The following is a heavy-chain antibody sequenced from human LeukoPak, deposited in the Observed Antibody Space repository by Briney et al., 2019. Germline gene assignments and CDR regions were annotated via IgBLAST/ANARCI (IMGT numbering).Heavy chain of an antibody. J-gene: IGHJ6*02. CDR1: GFTFSSYA. Sequence: PGGSLRLSCAASGFTFSSYAMHWVRQAPGKGPEWVAVISYDGSNKYYADSVKGRFTISRDNSKNTLYLQMNSLRAEDTAVYYCARERRRTYYDSSGYYYGIRPFYYYYYGMDVWGQGTTVTVSS. D-gene: IGHD3-22*01. V-gene: IGHV3-30*04. CDR2: ISYDGSNK. CDR3: ARERRRTYYDSSGYYYGIRPFYYYYYGMDV.